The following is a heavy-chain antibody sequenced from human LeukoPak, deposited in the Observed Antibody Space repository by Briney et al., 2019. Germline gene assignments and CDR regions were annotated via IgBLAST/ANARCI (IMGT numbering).Heavy chain of an antibody. CDR3: AKEVRSAYYFDP. V-gene: IGHV3-23*01. Sequence: GGSLTLSCAATGFTFSSYAMSWVRQAPGKGLEWVSALGSGGTTYYADSVKGRFTISSDNSKNTLILQMKSLRAEDTAVYYCAKEVRSAYYFDPWGQGTLVTVSS. CDR2: LGSGGTT. CDR1: GFTFSSYA. D-gene: IGHD4/OR15-4a*01. J-gene: IGHJ4*02.